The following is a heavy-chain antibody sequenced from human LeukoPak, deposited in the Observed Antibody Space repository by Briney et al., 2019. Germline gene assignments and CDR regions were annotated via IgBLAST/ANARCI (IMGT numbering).Heavy chain of an antibody. Sequence: PGGSLRLYCAASGFTCSTYWLHWVRQTPGKGLVWVSRINCDGNNTTYADSVKGRFTISRDNAKNTLYLQMNSLRVEDTAIYYCAKDTYYDFWSGYSGYWGQGTLVTVSS. D-gene: IGHD3-3*01. J-gene: IGHJ4*02. CDR3: AKDTYYDFWSGYSGY. V-gene: IGHV3-74*01. CDR2: INCDGNNT. CDR1: GFTCSTYW.